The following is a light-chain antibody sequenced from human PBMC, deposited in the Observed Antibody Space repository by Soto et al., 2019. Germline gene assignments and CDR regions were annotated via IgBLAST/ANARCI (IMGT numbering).Light chain of an antibody. CDR2: DVT. CDR3: SSYTSSSTVI. V-gene: IGLV2-11*01. J-gene: IGLJ2*01. CDR1: SSDVGGYNF. Sequence: QSALTQPRSVSGSPGQSVTISCTGTSSDVGGYNFVSWYQQHPGKAPQLIIYDVTKRPSGVPDRFSGSKSGNTASLTISGLQAEDEADYYCSSYTSSSTVIFGGGTKLTVL.